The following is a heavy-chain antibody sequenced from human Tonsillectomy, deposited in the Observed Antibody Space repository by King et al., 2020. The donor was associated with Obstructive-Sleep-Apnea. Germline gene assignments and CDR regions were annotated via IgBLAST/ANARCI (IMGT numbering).Heavy chain of an antibody. CDR3: ARGVPSLPFDY. Sequence: QLQESGPGLVKPSQTLSLTCTVSGGSISSGGYYWSCIRQHPGNGLEWIGYIYYIGSTYFNPSLKSRVTISVDTSKNQFSLKLSSVTAADTAVYYCARGVPSLPFDYWGQGTLVTVSS. CDR2: IYYIGST. V-gene: IGHV4-31*03. CDR1: GGSISSGGYY. J-gene: IGHJ4*02.